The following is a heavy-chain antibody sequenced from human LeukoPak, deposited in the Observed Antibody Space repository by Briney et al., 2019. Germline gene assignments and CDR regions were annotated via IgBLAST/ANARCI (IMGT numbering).Heavy chain of an antibody. CDR1: GYTFTSYD. Sequence: ASAKVSCRASGYTFTSYDINWVRQATGQGLEWMGWMNPNSGNTGYAQKFQGRVTMTRNTSISTAYMELSSLRSEDTAVYYCARARPGVQRYYYYGMDVWGQGTTVTVSS. CDR2: MNPNSGNT. V-gene: IGHV1-8*01. CDR3: ARARPGVQRYYYYGMDV. J-gene: IGHJ6*02. D-gene: IGHD3-10*01.